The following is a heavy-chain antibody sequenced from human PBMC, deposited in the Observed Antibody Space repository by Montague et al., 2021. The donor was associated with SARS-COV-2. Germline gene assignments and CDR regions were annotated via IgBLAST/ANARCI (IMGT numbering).Heavy chain of an antibody. D-gene: IGHD5-12*01. CDR1: GDSVVENRRR. CDR3: ARQPLGYDFVYYYSGMDG. V-gene: IGHV6-1*01. J-gene: IGHJ6*02. Sequence: CAISGDSVVENRRRSEENTYELQSPWQRVCSIQLRTKRYNDYAVSVKSRITINPDTSKNQFSLQLNSVTPEDTAVYYCARQPLGYDFVYYYSGMDGWGQGTTVTV. CDR2: IQLRTKRYN.